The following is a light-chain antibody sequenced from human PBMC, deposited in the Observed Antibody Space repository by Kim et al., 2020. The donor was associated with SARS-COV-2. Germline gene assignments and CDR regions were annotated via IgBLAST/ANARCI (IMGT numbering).Light chain of an antibody. CDR3: CSYVGSRMFAV. CDR2: EVS. J-gene: IGLJ2*01. V-gene: IGLV2-23*02. Sequence: QSVLTQPASVSGSPGQSITISCTGSSSDVGSYNLVSWYQQHPGKAPKLVIYEVSERPSGVSNRFTGSKSGNTASLTISGLQAEDEADYYCCSYVGSRMFAVFGGGTQLTVL. CDR1: SSDVGSYNL.